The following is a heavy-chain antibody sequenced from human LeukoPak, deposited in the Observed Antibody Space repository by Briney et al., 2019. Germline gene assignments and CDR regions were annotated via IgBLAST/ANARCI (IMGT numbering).Heavy chain of an antibody. CDR1: GGSISSSSYY. V-gene: IGHV4-39*07. CDR2: IYYSGST. J-gene: IGHJ6*02. Sequence: PSETLSLTCTVSGGSISSSSYYWGWIRQPPGKGLEWIGSIYYSGSTYYNPSLKSRVTISVDTSKNQFSLKLSSVTAADTAVYYCARIKELSPRYGMDVWGQGTLVTVSS. CDR3: ARIKELSPRYGMDV. D-gene: IGHD3-10*01.